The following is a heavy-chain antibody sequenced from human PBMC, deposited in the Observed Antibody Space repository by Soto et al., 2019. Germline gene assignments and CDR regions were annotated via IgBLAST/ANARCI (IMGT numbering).Heavy chain of an antibody. D-gene: IGHD2-15*01. CDR3: ARDLGYCRSGTCYRQWFDP. CDR1: GYTFTTLG. V-gene: IGHV1-18*01. J-gene: IGHJ5*02. CDR2: VRGDNGHT. Sequence: QVQLVQSGAEVQKPGASVKVSCKASGYTFTTLGISWVRQVPGQGLEWMGWVRGDNGHTNYAQSPQERVIMPPDTPTNTAYMELRSLRSDDPAVYYCARDLGYCRSGTCYRQWFDPWGQGTLVIVSS.